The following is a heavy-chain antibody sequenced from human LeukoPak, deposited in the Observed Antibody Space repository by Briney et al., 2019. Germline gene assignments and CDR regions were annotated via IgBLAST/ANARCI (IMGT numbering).Heavy chain of an antibody. CDR3: ARDRPYYYDSSGYYYDYYYGMDV. Sequence: PGGSLRLSCAASGFTFSSYAMSWVRQAPGKGLEWVSSVFGSGGSTYYADSVKGRFTISRDNSKNTLYLQMNSLRAEDTAVYYCARDRPYYYDSSGYYYDYYYGMDVWGQGTTVTVSS. D-gene: IGHD3-22*01. J-gene: IGHJ6*02. V-gene: IGHV3-23*01. CDR2: VFGSGGST. CDR1: GFTFSSYA.